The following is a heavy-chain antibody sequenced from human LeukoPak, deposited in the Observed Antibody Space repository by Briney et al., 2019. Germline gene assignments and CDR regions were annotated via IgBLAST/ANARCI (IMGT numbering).Heavy chain of an antibody. D-gene: IGHD3-3*01. CDR1: GYSLGKNYY. V-gene: IGHV4-38-2*01. Sequence: SETLSLTCAVSGYSLGKNYYWGWIRQSPGKGLEWIGRIYGRASTSYNPSLMNRVTMSVDTSKNHFSLQLTSVTAADTAVYYCARYDSRGSATTKFDYWGPGIQVTVSS. CDR2: IYGRAST. CDR3: ARYDSRGSATTKFDY. J-gene: IGHJ4*02.